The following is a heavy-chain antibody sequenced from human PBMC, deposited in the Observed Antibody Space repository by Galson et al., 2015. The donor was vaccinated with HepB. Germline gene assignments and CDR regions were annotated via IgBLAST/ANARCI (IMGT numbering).Heavy chain of an antibody. CDR2: IRNKAHSYTT. V-gene: IGHV3-72*01. Sequence: FLRLSCAASGLTFSDHYLDWVRQAPGKGLEWVGRIRNKAHSYTTEYAASVKGRFTISRDDSKNSLYLQMNSLKTEDTALYYCARLATVTVGYWGQGTLVIVSS. CDR3: ARLATVTVGY. D-gene: IGHD4-17*01. CDR1: GLTFSDHY. J-gene: IGHJ4*02.